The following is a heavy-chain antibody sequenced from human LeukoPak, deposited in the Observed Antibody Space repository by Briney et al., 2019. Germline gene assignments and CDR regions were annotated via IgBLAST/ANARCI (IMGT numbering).Heavy chain of an antibody. CDR2: IYYSGST. D-gene: IGHD2-8*01. CDR3: ARVLNGHFDY. CDR1: GGSISSYY. Sequence: SETLSLTCTVSGGSISSYYCSWIRQPPGKGLEWIGYIYYSGSTNYNPSLKSRVTISVDTSKNQFSLKLSSVTAADTAVYYCARVLNGHFDYWGQGTLVTVSS. J-gene: IGHJ4*02. V-gene: IGHV4-59*01.